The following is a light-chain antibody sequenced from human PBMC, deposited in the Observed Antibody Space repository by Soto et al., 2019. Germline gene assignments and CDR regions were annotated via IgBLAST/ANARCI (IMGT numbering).Light chain of an antibody. CDR3: CSYAGTYTST. J-gene: IGLJ2*01. Sequence: QSALTQPRSVSGSPGQAVTISCTGTRSDVGGYNYVSWYQHHPGNAPKLIIYNVNKRPAGVPDRFSGSKSGDTASLTISGLQAEDEADYYCCSYAGTYTSTFGGGTKVTVL. CDR1: RSDVGGYNY. V-gene: IGLV2-11*01. CDR2: NVN.